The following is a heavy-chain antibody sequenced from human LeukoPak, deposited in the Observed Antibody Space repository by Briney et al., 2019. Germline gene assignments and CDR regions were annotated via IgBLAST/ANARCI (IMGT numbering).Heavy chain of an antibody. CDR2: ITASGGET. J-gene: IGHJ5*02. Sequence: GVSLRLSCSGSGFNFSMSAMSWVRQAPGKGLAWVSGITASGGETNYADSARGRFTISRDNSKDIVYLDMKSLRVDDTAMYYCARLKGQGLRYVPATWGQGALVTVSS. CDR1: GFNFSMSA. V-gene: IGHV3-23*01. CDR3: ARLKGQGLRYVPAT. D-gene: IGHD2-2*01.